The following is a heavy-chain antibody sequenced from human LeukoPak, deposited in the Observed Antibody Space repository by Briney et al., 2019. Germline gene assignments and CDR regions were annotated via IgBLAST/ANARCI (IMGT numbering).Heavy chain of an antibody. CDR3: ARYSGLGVPDY. D-gene: IGHD2-21*01. CDR2: TYYRSKWNN. Sequence: SQTLSLTRAISRGSVSSKSAAWNWTRHSPSRGLVWLGRTYYRSKWNNDDAVSVRVRITINPYTSKTQFSLLLNSVTPDDTAVYYCARYSGLGVPDYWGRGTLVTVSS. V-gene: IGHV6-1*01. J-gene: IGHJ4*02. CDR1: RGSVSSKSAA.